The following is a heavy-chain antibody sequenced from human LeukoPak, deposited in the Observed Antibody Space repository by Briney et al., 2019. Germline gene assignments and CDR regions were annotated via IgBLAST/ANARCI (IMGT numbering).Heavy chain of an antibody. J-gene: IGHJ4*02. CDR2: IYYSGST. CDR3: ARAGSDVVVPAAAFDY. CDR1: GGSISSYY. V-gene: IGHV4-59*01. D-gene: IGHD2-2*01. Sequence: SETLSLTCTVSGGSISSYYWSWIRRPPGEGLEWIGYIYYSGSTNYNPSLKSRVTISVDTSKNQFSLKLSSVTAADTAVYNCARAGSDVVVPAAAFDYWGQGTLVTVSS.